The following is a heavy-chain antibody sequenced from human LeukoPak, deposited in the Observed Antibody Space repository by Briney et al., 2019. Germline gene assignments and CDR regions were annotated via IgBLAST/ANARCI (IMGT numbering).Heavy chain of an antibody. D-gene: IGHD3-22*01. Sequence: GGSLRLSCAASGFTFSSYAMHWVRQAPGKGLEWEAVIPYDGSNKYYADSVKGRFTISRDNSKNTLYLQMNSLRAEDTAVYYCARGKGTMIVVVITTPWFDPWGQGTLVTVSS. CDR3: ARGKGTMIVVVITTPWFDP. CDR1: GFTFSSYA. CDR2: IPYDGSNK. J-gene: IGHJ5*02. V-gene: IGHV3-30-3*01.